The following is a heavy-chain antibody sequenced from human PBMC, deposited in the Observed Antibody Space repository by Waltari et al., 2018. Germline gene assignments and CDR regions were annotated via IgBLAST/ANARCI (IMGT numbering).Heavy chain of an antibody. D-gene: IGHD1-1*01. V-gene: IGHV1-2*02. J-gene: IGHJ5*02. CDR3: ARNKGKTISTRRAFRLDP. Sequence: QVQLVQSGAEVKKPGASVKVSCKSSGYSFSDYYINWVRQAPGQGLEWSGGWNPSSGAQTYAQKFQARVTMTRDRATNTAYMDLRGLTPDDTAVYFCARNKGKTISTRRAFRLDPWGQGTLVSVSS. CDR1: GYSFSDYY. CDR2: WNPSSGAQ.